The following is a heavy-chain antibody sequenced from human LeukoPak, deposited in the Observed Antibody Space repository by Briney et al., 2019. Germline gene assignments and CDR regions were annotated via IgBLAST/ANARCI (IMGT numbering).Heavy chain of an antibody. CDR2: ISGSGAST. CDR3: AKDPSGASIVRYFDY. D-gene: IGHD3-16*02. CDR1: GFTFSSYA. J-gene: IGHJ4*02. V-gene: IGHV3-23*01. Sequence: GGSLRLSCAASGFTFSSYAMSWVRQAPGKGLEWVSVISGSGASTFYADSVKGRFSISRDNSKNTLYLQMNSLRAEDTAVYYCAKDPSGASIVRYFDYWGQRTLVIVSS.